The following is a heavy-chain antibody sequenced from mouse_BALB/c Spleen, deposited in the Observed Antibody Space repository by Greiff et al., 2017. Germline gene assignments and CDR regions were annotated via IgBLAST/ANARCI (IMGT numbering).Heavy chain of an antibody. CDR2: ISTYYGNT. CDR1: GYTFTDYA. J-gene: IGHJ4*01. D-gene: IGHD2-1*01. CDR3: ARGGGNYDLDY. Sequence: VKLQESGPELVRPGVSVKISCKGSGYTFTDYAMHWVKQSHAKSLEWIGVISTYYGNTNYNQKFKGKATMTVDKSSSTAYMELARLTSEDSAIYYCARGGGNYDLDYWGQGTSVTVSS. V-gene: IGHV1-67*01.